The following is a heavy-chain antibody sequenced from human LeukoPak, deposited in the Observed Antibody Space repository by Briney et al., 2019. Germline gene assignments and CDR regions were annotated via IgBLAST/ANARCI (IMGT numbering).Heavy chain of an antibody. CDR2: ISGSGAST. CDR3: ARANVDTAMVTPFDY. D-gene: IGHD5-18*01. V-gene: IGHV3-23*01. Sequence: GGSLRLSCAASGFTFSSYAMSWVRQAPGKGLEWVSDISGSGASTYYADSVKGRFTISRDNAKNSLYLQMNSLRAEDTALYYCARANVDTAMVTPFDYWGQGTLVTVSS. CDR1: GFTFSSYA. J-gene: IGHJ4*02.